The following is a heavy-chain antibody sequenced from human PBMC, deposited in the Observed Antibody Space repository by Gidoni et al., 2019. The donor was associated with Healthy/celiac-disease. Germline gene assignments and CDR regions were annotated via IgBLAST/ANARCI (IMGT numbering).Heavy chain of an antibody. CDR2: ISYDGSNK. V-gene: IGHV3-30*18. J-gene: IGHJ4*02. CDR3: AKDLNLNVDTAMAFDY. D-gene: IGHD5-18*01. Sequence: QVQLVESGGGVVQPGRSLRLSCAASGFTFSSYGMHWVRQAPGKGLEWVAVISYDGSNKYYADSVKGRFTISRDNSKNTLYLQMNSLRAEDTAVYYCAKDLNLNVDTAMAFDYWGQGTLVTVSS. CDR1: GFTFSSYG.